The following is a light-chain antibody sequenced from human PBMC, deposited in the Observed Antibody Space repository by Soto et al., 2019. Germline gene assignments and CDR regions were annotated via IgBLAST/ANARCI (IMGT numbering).Light chain of an antibody. V-gene: IGKV1-5*03. CDR3: QQYNSYPMYT. CDR2: KAS. J-gene: IGKJ2*01. CDR1: QSISSW. Sequence: DIQMTQSPSTLSASVGDRVTITCRASQSISSWLAWYQQKPGKAPKLLIYKASSLESGVPSRFSGSGSGTEFTLTISSLQTDDFATYYCQQYNSYPMYTFGQGTKLEIK.